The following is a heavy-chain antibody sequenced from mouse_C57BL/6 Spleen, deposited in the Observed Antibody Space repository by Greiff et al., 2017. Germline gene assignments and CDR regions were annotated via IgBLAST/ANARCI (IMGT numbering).Heavy chain of an antibody. V-gene: IGHV5-6*01. J-gene: IGHJ2*01. CDR2: ISSGGSYT. Sequence: EVQGVESGGDLVKPGGSLKLSCAASGFTFSSYGMSWVRQTPDKRLEWVATISSGGSYTYYPDSVKGRFTISRDNATNTLYLQMSSLKSEDTAMYYCARNWVYWGQGTTLTVSS. CDR3: ARNWVY. D-gene: IGHD4-1*01. CDR1: GFTFSSYG.